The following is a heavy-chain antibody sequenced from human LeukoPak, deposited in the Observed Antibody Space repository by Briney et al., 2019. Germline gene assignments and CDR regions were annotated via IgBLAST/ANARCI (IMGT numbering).Heavy chain of an antibody. J-gene: IGHJ4*02. CDR3: ARSLMAGSSTSCYDY. Sequence: GGSLRLSCAASGFTFSSYSMNWVRQAPGKGLEWVSSISSSSSYIYYADSVKGRFTISRENAKNSLYLQMNSLRAEDTAVYYCARSLMAGSSTSCYDYWGQGTLVTVSS. D-gene: IGHD2-2*01. CDR1: GFTFSSYS. V-gene: IGHV3-21*01. CDR2: ISSSSSYI.